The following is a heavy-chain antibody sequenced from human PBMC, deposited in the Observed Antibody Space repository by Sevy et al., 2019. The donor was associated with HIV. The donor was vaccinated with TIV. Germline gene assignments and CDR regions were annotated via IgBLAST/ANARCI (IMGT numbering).Heavy chain of an antibody. V-gene: IGHV3-23*01. CDR1: GFTFSSYA. CDR3: AKPTYYYGSGSTIFDY. Sequence: GGSLRLSCAASGFTFSSYAMSWVRQAPGKGLEWVSAISGSGGSTYYADSVKGRFTTSRDNSKNTLYLQMNSLRAEDTAVYYCAKPTYYYGSGSTIFDYWGQGTLVTVSS. D-gene: IGHD3-10*01. J-gene: IGHJ4*02. CDR2: ISGSGGST.